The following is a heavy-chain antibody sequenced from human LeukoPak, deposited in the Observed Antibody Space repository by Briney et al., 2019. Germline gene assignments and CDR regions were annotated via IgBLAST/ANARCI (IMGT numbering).Heavy chain of an antibody. V-gene: IGHV1-46*03. CDR2: INPSGGST. CDR1: GYTFTIYY. D-gene: IGHD2-2*02. J-gene: IGHJ3*02. CDR3: ARDHEGYCSSASCYRGDAFDI. Sequence: ASVKVSCKASGYTFTIYYMHWLRQAPGQGCEWVGIINPSGGSTSYAQKLQGRVTMTRDTSTSTVYVELSSLRSEDTAVYYCARDHEGYCSSASCYRGDAFDIWGQGTMVTVSS.